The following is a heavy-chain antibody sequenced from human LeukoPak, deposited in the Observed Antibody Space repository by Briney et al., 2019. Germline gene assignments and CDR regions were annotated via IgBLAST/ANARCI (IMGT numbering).Heavy chain of an antibody. J-gene: IGHJ4*02. D-gene: IGHD5-24*01. CDR2: INPNTGGT. Sequence: ASVKVSCKASGYTFTDYYIHWVRQAPGQGLEWMAWINPNTGGTNYAQKFQGRVTTTRDTSISTAYMEVSRLRSDDTAVYYCAWQEMANRWDFDYWGQGTLVTVSS. CDR1: GYTFTDYY. V-gene: IGHV1-2*02. CDR3: AWQEMANRWDFDY.